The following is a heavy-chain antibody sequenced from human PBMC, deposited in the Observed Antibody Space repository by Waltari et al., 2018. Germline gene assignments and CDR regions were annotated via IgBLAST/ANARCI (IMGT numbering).Heavy chain of an antibody. CDR2: INDDGSRT. J-gene: IGHJ4*02. CDR3: GRESTTDWYVDH. V-gene: IGHV3-74*01. Sequence: EVQMVESGGGLVQPGGSLRLSCVASGFTFSRHLLHWVRQGPGKGLVWVARINDDGSRTAYADSVKGRVTISRDNAKNILYLEMSSLTAEDTAVYYCGRESTTDWYVDHWGQGTLVTVSS. D-gene: IGHD3-9*01. CDR1: GFTFSRHL.